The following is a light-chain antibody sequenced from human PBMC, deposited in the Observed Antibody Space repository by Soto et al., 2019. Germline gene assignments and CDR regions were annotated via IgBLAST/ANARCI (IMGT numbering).Light chain of an antibody. V-gene: IGKV3-20*01. CDR1: QSVSSNY. Sequence: EIVLTQSPGTLSLSPWERATFSCRASQSVSSNYLAWYQQKPGQAPRLLIYGAFKRATGIPDRFSGSGSGTDFTLTISRIEPEDFAVYCCQQYGSSPRTFGQGTKVDIK. CDR3: QQYGSSPRT. CDR2: GAF. J-gene: IGKJ1*01.